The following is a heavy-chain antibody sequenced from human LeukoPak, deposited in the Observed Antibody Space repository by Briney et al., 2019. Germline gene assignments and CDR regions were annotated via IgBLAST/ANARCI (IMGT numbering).Heavy chain of an antibody. D-gene: IGHD2-2*01. V-gene: IGHV3-7*01. Sequence: GGSLRLSCAASGFTFSSYWMSWVRQAPGKGLEWVANIKQDGSEKYYVDSVKGRFTISRDNAENSLFLQMTSLRAEDTAVYYCASFGGYCSSTSCYNYFGPWGQGTLVTVSS. J-gene: IGHJ5*02. CDR2: IKQDGSEK. CDR3: ASFGGYCSSTSCYNYFGP. CDR1: GFTFSSYW.